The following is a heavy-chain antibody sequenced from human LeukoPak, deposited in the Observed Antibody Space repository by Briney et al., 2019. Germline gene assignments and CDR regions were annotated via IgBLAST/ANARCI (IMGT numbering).Heavy chain of an antibody. V-gene: IGHV3-33*01. Sequence: PGGSLRLSCAASGFTFSSYGMHWVRQAPGKGLEWVAVIWYDGGNKYYADSVKGRFTISRDNSENTLYLQMNSLRAEDTAVYYCARYRSSTEEFDYWGQGTLVTVSS. CDR1: GFTFSSYG. J-gene: IGHJ4*02. D-gene: IGHD2-2*01. CDR3: ARYRSSTEEFDY. CDR2: IWYDGGNK.